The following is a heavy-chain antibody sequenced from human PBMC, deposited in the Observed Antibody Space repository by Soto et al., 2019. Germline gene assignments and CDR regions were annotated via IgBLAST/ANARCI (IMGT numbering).Heavy chain of an antibody. CDR3: ANEDYGAPYVFDY. Sequence: PGGSLRLSCAASGFTFSSYGMHWVRQAPGKGLEWVAVISYDGSNKYYADSVKGRFTISRDNSKNTLYLQMNSLRAEDTAVYYCANEDYGAPYVFDYSGQGTLVTVSS. CDR2: ISYDGSNK. V-gene: IGHV3-30*18. D-gene: IGHD4-17*01. CDR1: GFTFSSYG. J-gene: IGHJ4*02.